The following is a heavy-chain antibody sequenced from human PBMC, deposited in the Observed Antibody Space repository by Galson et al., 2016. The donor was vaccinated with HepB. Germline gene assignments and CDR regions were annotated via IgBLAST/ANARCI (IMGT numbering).Heavy chain of an antibody. J-gene: IGHJ4*02. V-gene: IGHV4-38-2*02. D-gene: IGHD6-13*01. CDR2: IHHSGSA. Sequence: ETLSLTCTVSGYSISSGYYWGWIRPSPGKGLEWIGNIHHSGSAYYNPSLKSRVTISADTSKNQFSLKLSSVTAADTAVYYCARDNTGAAGTGYWGQGTLVTVSS. CDR1: GYSISSGYY. CDR3: ARDNTGAAGTGY.